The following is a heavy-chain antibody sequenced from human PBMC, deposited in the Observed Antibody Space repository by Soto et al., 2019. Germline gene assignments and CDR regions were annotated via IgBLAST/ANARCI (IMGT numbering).Heavy chain of an antibody. CDR1: GFTFSSYS. V-gene: IGHV3-21*01. D-gene: IGHD7-27*01. Sequence: EVQLVESGGGLVKPGGSLRLSCAASGFTFSSYSMNWVRQAPGKGLEWVSSIGSSSSYIYYADSVKGRFTISRDNAKNSLYLQMNSLRAEDTAVYYCARELGSYYYGMDVWGQGTTVTVPS. J-gene: IGHJ6*02. CDR2: IGSSSSYI. CDR3: ARELGSYYYGMDV.